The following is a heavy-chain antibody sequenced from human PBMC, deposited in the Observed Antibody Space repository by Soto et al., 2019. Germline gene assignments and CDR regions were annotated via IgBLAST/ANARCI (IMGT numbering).Heavy chain of an antibody. Sequence: GGSLRLSCAASGFTFSSYAMSWVRQAPGKGLEWVSAISGSGGSTYYADSVKGRFTISRDNSKNTLYLQMNSLRAEDTAVYYCAKSPGVRGAISLPFDYWGQGTLVTVSS. J-gene: IGHJ4*02. CDR3: AKSPGVRGAISLPFDY. D-gene: IGHD3-10*01. CDR1: GFTFSSYA. V-gene: IGHV3-23*01. CDR2: ISGSGGST.